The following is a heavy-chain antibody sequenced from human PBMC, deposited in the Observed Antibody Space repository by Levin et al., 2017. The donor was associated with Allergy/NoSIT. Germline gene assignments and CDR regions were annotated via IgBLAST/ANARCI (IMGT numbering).Heavy chain of an antibody. V-gene: IGHV4-39*01. J-gene: IGHJ2*01. Sequence: SETLSLTCTVSGGSISSSSYYWGWIRQPPGKGLEWIGSIYYSGSTYYNPSLKSRVTISVDTSKNQFSLKLSSVTAADTAVYYCARHDFGDVDTAMGGTFDLWGRGTLVTVSS. CDR1: GGSISSSSYY. CDR3: ARHDFGDVDTAMGGTFDL. D-gene: IGHD5-18*01. CDR2: IYYSGST.